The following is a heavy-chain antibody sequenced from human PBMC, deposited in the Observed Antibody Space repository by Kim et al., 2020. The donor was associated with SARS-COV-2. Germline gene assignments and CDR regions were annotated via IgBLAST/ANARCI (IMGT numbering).Heavy chain of an antibody. V-gene: IGHV3-21*01. CDR1: GFTFSSYS. CDR2: ISSSSSYI. Sequence: GGSLRLSCAASGFTFSSYSMNWVRQAPGKGLEWVSSISSSSSYIYYADSVKGRFTISRDNAKNSLYLQMNSLRAEDTAVYYCARERNGYCSGGSCYPFDYWGQGTLVTVSS. CDR3: ARERNGYCSGGSCYPFDY. D-gene: IGHD2-15*01. J-gene: IGHJ4*02.